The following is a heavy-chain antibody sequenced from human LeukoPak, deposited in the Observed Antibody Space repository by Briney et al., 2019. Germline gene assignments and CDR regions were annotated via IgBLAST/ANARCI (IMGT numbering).Heavy chain of an antibody. V-gene: IGHV4-39*07. CDR2: IHYSGST. Sequence: SETLSLTCTVSGGSISSSSYYWGWIRQPPGKGLEWIGSIHYSGSTYYNPSLKSRVTISVDTSKNQFSLKLSSVTAADTAVYYCARETEDIVVVPAAISWFDPWGQGTLVTVSS. J-gene: IGHJ5*02. CDR1: GGSISSSSYY. D-gene: IGHD2-2*01. CDR3: ARETEDIVVVPAAISWFDP.